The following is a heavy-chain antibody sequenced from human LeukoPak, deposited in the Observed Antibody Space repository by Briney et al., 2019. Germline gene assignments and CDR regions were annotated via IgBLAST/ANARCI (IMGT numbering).Heavy chain of an antibody. J-gene: IGHJ4*02. CDR1: GGSISSSSYY. Sequence: PSETLSLTCTVSGGSISSSSYYWGWIRQPPGKGLEWIGEINHSGSTNYNPSLKSRVTISVDTSKNQFSLKLSSVTAADTAVYYCARGETVVVPAAMGSGSGYLNYFDYWGQGTLVTVSS. D-gene: IGHD2-2*01. V-gene: IGHV4-39*07. CDR2: INHSGST. CDR3: ARGETVVVPAAMGSGSGYLNYFDY.